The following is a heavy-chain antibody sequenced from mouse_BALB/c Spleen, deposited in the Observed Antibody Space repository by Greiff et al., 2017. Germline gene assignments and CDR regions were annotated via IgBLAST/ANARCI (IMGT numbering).Heavy chain of an antibody. Sequence: EVKVEESGPGLVKPSQSLSLTCSVTGYSITSGYYWNWIRQFPGNKLEWMGYISYDGSNNYNPSLKNRISITRDTSKNQFFLKLNSVTTEDTATYYCARPRHYYGSSSWFAYWGQGTLVTVSA. CDR2: ISYDGSN. D-gene: IGHD1-1*01. J-gene: IGHJ3*01. CDR3: ARPRHYYGSSSWFAY. V-gene: IGHV3-6*02. CDR1: GYSITSGYY.